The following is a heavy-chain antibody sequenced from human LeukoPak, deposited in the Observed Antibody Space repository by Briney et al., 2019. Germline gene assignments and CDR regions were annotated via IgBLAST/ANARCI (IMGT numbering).Heavy chain of an antibody. Sequence: GRSLRLSCAASGFTFSSYAMHWVRQAPGKGLEWVAVISYDGSNKYYADSVKGRFTISRDNSKNTLYLQMNSLRAEDTAVYYCARDQAARSVLRYFDWLRYFDYWGQGTLVTVSS. CDR1: GFTFSSYA. D-gene: IGHD3-9*01. J-gene: IGHJ4*02. CDR2: ISYDGSNK. CDR3: ARDQAARSVLRYFDWLRYFDY. V-gene: IGHV3-30*04.